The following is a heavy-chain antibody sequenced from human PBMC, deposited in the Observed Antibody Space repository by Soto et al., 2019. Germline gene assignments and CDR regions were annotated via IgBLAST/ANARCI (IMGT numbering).Heavy chain of an antibody. CDR3: AAKGQQHLGYYNGLDA. Sequence: QMQLVQSGPEVKKPGTSVKVSCKASGFTFSSSAVQWVRQARGQRLEWIGWIVVGSGNTIHAQKFQERVSITRDLSTSTAYMELSSLRSEDTAVYYCAAKGQQHLGYYNGLDAWGQGTTVTVSS. D-gene: IGHD6-13*01. CDR1: GFTFSSSA. CDR2: IVVGSGNT. V-gene: IGHV1-58*01. J-gene: IGHJ6*02.